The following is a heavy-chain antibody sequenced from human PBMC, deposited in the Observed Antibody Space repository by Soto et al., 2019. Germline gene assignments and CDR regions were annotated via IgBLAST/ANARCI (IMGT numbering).Heavy chain of an antibody. CDR2: IYYSGST. CDR3: ATSLPLNYYMDV. CDR1: GGSISSGGYY. Sequence: TLSLTCTVSGGSISSGGYYWSWIRQHPGKCLEWIGYIYYSGSTYYNPSLKSRVTISVDTSKNQFSLKLSSVTAADTAVYYCATSLPLNYYMDVWGKGTTVTVSS. J-gene: IGHJ6*03. V-gene: IGHV4-31*02.